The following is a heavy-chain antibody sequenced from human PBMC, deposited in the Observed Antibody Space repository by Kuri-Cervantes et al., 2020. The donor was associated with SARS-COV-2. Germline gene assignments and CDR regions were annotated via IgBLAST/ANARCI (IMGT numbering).Heavy chain of an antibody. CDR2: IYHSGST. D-gene: IGHD3-22*01. CDR3: AGGYYYDSSGPVLRYYFDY. Sequence: SCTVSGGSISSSNWWSWVRQPPGKGLEWIGEIYHSGSTNYNPSLKSRVTISVDKSKNQFSLKLSSVTAADTAVYYCAGGYYYDSSGPVLRYYFDYWGQGTLVTVSS. J-gene: IGHJ4*02. CDR1: GGSISSSNW. V-gene: IGHV4-4*02.